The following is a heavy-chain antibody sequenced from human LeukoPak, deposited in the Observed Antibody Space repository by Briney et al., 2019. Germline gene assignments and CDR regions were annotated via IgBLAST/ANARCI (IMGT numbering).Heavy chain of an antibody. V-gene: IGHV3-21*01. J-gene: IGHJ4*02. D-gene: IGHD5-24*01. Sequence: PGGSLRLSCAASGFTFSTYSMNWVRQAPGKGLECVSSISGDTTYINYADSVKGRFTISRDNAKNSLYLQMNSLRAEDTAVYYCARDYLGYNFLPEYWGQGTLVAVSS. CDR3: ARDYLGYNFLPEY. CDR2: ISGDTTYI. CDR1: GFTFSTYS.